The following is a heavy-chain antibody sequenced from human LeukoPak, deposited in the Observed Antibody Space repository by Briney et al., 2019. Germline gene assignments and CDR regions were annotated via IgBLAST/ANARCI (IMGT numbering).Heavy chain of an antibody. CDR1: GGSFSGYY. D-gene: IGHD3-10*01. V-gene: IGHV4-34*01. J-gene: IGHJ4*02. Sequence: SETLSLTCAVYGGSFSGYYWSWIRQPPGKGLEWIGEINHSGSTNYNPSLKSRVTISVDTSKNQFSLKLSSVTAADTAVYYCARETMVRGVMRTYWGQGTLVTVSS. CDR2: INHSGST. CDR3: ARETMVRGVMRTY.